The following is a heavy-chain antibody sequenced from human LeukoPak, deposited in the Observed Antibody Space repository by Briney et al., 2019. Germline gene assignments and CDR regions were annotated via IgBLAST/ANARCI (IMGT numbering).Heavy chain of an antibody. V-gene: IGHV5-51*01. D-gene: IGHD2-2*01. CDR2: IYPGDSDT. CDR3: ARQQGYCSSTSCYAGQGWFDP. Sequence: GESLKISCKGSGYSFTSYRIGWVRQMPGKGLEWMGIIYPGDSDTRYSPSFQGQVTISADKSISTAYLQWSSLKASNTAMYYCARQQGYCSSTSCYAGQGWFDPWGQGTLVTVSS. CDR1: GYSFTSYR. J-gene: IGHJ5*02.